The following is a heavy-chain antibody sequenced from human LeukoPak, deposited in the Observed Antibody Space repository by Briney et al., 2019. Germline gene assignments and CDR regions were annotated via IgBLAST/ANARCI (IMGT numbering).Heavy chain of an antibody. J-gene: IGHJ4*02. CDR3: AKETSSSFDY. Sequence: PGGSLRLSCAASGFTFSSYAMNWGPPAPGKGLEWVSGISNSGGSTYYTDSFKVRFTISRDNSKNTLYLQMTSLRAEYTAVYYCAKETSSSFDYWGQGTLVTVSS. V-gene: IGHV3-23*01. CDR1: GFTFSSYA. D-gene: IGHD6-6*01. CDR2: ISNSGGST.